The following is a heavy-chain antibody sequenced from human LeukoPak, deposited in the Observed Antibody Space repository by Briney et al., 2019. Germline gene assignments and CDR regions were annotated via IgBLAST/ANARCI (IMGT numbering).Heavy chain of an antibody. J-gene: IGHJ6*02. CDR1: GFSVRRNY. V-gene: IGHV3-66*01. CDR2: IYSGATT. D-gene: IGHD3-10*01. Sequence: GGSLRLSCAASGFSVRRNYLSWVRQAPGKGLEWVSVIYSGATTDYADSVKGRFTISTDSSKNTLYLQMNSLRDEDTSVYYCARGGRTDSGSYPYGMDVWGQGATVTVSS. CDR3: ARGGRTDSGSYPYGMDV.